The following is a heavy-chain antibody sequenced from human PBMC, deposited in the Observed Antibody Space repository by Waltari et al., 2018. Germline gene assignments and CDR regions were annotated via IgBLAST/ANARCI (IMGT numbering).Heavy chain of an antibody. J-gene: IGHJ4*02. D-gene: IGHD3-3*01. CDR2: IYYSGST. CDR1: GGPISSYY. CDR3: ARDFVN. Sequence: QVQLQESGPGLVKPSETLSLTCTVSGGPISSYYWSWIRQPPGKGLEWIGYIYYSGSTNYNPSLKSRVTISVDTSKNQFSLKLSSVTAADTAVYYCARDFVNWGQGTLVTVSS. V-gene: IGHV4-59*01.